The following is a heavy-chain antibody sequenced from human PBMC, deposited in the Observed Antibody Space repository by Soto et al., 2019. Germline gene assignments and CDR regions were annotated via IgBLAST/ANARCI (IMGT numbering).Heavy chain of an antibody. V-gene: IGHV6-1*01. CDR2: TYYRSKWYN. D-gene: IGHD3-22*01. CDR3: ARTYYYDSSGLSLFDY. CDR1: GDSVSSNSAA. Sequence: SQTLSLTCAISGDSVSSNSAAWNWIRQSPSRGLEWLGRTYYRSKWYNDYAVSVKSRITINPDTSKNQFSLQLNSVTPEDTAVYYXARTYYYDSSGLSLFDYWGQGTLVTVSS. J-gene: IGHJ4*02.